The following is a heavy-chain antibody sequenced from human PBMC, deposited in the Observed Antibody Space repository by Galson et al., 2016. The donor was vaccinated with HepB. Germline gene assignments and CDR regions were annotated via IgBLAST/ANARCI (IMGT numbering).Heavy chain of an antibody. CDR1: GFTFDDYA. J-gene: IGHJ4*02. CDR3: VRARGISGAVPDY. CDR2: IRWNSGRV. V-gene: IGHV3-9*01. D-gene: IGHD1-20*01. Sequence: SLRLSCAASGFTFDDYAMHWVRQSPGKGLEWVSGIRWNSGRVDYADSVKGRFTISRDNSKNIVHLQMDNLRGEDTAVYYCVRARGISGAVPDYWGQGTLVSVSA.